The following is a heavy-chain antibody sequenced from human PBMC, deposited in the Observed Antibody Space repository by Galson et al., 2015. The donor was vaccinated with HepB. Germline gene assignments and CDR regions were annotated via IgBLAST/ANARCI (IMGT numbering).Heavy chain of an antibody. CDR3: AKGTTRWELLQDAFDI. V-gene: IGHV3-23*01. D-gene: IGHD1-26*01. CDR2: ISGSGGST. Sequence: SLRLSCAASGFTFSSYAMSWVRQAPGKGLEWVSAISGSGGSTYYADSVKGRFTISRDNSKNTLYLQMNSLRAEDTAVYYCAKGTTRWELLQDAFDIWGQGTMVTVSS. CDR1: GFTFSSYA. J-gene: IGHJ3*02.